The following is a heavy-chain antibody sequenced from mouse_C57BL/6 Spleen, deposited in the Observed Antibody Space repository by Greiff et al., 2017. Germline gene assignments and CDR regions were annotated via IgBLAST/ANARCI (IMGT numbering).Heavy chain of an antibody. CDR1: GYTFTDYY. CDR3: AREGTIYYGNYYAMDY. CDR2: INPYNGGT. J-gene: IGHJ4*01. V-gene: IGHV1-19*01. Sequence: VQLKQSGPVLVKPGASVKMSCKASGYTFTDYYMNWVKQSHGKSLEWIGVINPYNGGTSYNQKFKGKATLTVDKSSSTAYMELNSLTSEDSAVYYCAREGTIYYGNYYAMDYWGQGTSVTVSS. D-gene: IGHD2-1*01.